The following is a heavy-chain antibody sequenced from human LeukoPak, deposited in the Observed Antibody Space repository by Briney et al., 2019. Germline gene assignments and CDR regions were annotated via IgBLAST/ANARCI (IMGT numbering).Heavy chain of an antibody. CDR3: AKDRGAPDFYYYYYGMDV. D-gene: IGHD1-14*01. Sequence: GGSLRLSCAASGFTFSSYWMNWVRQAPGKGLEWVSAISGSGGSTYYADSVKGRFTISRDNSKNTLYLQMNSLRAEDTAVYYCAKDRGAPDFYYYYYGMDVWGQGTTVTVSS. CDR2: ISGSGGST. J-gene: IGHJ6*02. V-gene: IGHV3-23*01. CDR1: GFTFSSYW.